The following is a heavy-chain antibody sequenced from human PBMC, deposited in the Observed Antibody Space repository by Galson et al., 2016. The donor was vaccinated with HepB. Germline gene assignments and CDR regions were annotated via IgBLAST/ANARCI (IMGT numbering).Heavy chain of an antibody. V-gene: IGHV3-23*01. CDR1: GFIFSRYA. D-gene: IGHD4-11*01. CDR3: AKDLGDRLVTVYYYMDA. Sequence: SLRLSCAASGFIFSRYAMSWVRQAPGKGLEWVSAISKSGDYTYYAAAVKGRFTISRDYSNNTRYLQMNSLRAEDTDLYYCAKDLGDRLVTVYYYMDAWGKGTTVTVSS. CDR2: ISKSGDYT. J-gene: IGHJ6*03.